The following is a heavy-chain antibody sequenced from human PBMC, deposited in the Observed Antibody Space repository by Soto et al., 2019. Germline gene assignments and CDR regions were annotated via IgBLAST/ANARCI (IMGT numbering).Heavy chain of an antibody. J-gene: IGHJ4*02. CDR3: VRDLLGSGGHFDY. D-gene: IGHD7-27*01. V-gene: IGHV3-33*01. CDR2: IWYDGSNT. Sequence: SGGSLRLSCAASGFIFSSFGMHWVRQAPGKGLEWVAHIWYDGSNTYYADSVKGRFTVSRDNPSNTLYLQMNSQRAEDTAMYHCVRDLLGSGGHFDYWGQGAPVTVSS. CDR1: GFIFSSFG.